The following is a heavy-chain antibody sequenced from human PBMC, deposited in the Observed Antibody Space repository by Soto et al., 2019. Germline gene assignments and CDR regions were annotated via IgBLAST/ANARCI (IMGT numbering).Heavy chain of an antibody. J-gene: IGHJ5*02. D-gene: IGHD6-19*01. CDR1: GFSLSTSGMC. CDR2: IDWDDDK. V-gene: IGHV2-70*11. CDR3: ARTKETYSSGWYVGFDP. Sequence: SGPTLVNPTQTLTLTCTFSGFSLSTSGMCVSWIRQPPGKALEWLARIDWDDDKYYSTSLKTRLTISKDTSKNQVVLTMTNMDPVDTATYYCARTKETYSSGWYVGFDPWGQGTLVTVSS.